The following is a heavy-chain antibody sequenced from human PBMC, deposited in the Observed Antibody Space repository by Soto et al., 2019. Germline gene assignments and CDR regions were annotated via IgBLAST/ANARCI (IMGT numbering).Heavy chain of an antibody. J-gene: IGHJ4*02. Sequence: EVQLVESGGGLVQPGGSLRLSCEASGFTFTSYWMHWVRQAAGKGLLWVSRISSDGSGTSYADSVKGRFTISRDNTKNTLYMQMNSLRAEDTAVYYSARGGSNSCYGWGQGTLVTVSS. V-gene: IGHV3-74*01. CDR1: GFTFTSYW. D-gene: IGHD2-2*01. CDR3: ARGGSNSCYG. CDR2: ISSDGSGT.